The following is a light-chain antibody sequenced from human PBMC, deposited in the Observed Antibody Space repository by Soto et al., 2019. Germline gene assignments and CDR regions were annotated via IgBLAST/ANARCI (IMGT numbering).Light chain of an antibody. J-gene: IGLJ2*01. CDR1: SSDVGGYNY. Sequence: QSALTQPASVSGSPGQSITISCTGTSSDVGGYNYVSWYQQHPGKAPKLMIYDVSNRPSGVSNRFSGSTSGNTASLTISGLQAEDEADYYCRSYTRSSTLVVFGGGTKLTVL. V-gene: IGLV2-14*01. CDR2: DVS. CDR3: RSYTRSSTLVV.